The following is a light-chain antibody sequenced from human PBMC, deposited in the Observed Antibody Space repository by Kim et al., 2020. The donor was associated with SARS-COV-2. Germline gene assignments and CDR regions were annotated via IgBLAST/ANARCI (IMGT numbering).Light chain of an antibody. CDR2: EVS. Sequence: GQSVAISCTGTRGDVGIYNYVSWYQQHPGKAPNLMIFEVSKRPSGVPDRFSGSKSGNTASLTVSGLQAEDEADYYCGSYAGSNNFVFGTGTKVTVL. V-gene: IGLV2-8*01. CDR3: GSYAGSNNFV. J-gene: IGLJ1*01. CDR1: RGDVGIYNY.